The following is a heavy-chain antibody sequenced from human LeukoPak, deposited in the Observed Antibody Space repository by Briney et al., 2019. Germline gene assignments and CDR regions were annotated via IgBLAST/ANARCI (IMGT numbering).Heavy chain of an antibody. CDR3: ATGRDWFDP. Sequence: PGGSLRLSCAASGFTFSTYTMNWVRQAPGKGLEWVSSISSSGSYIYYADSVKGRFTISRDNARNSLYLQMNSLRAEDTAVYYRATGRDWFDPWGQGTLVTVSS. CDR2: ISSSGSYI. V-gene: IGHV3-21*01. J-gene: IGHJ5*02. CDR1: GFTFSTYT.